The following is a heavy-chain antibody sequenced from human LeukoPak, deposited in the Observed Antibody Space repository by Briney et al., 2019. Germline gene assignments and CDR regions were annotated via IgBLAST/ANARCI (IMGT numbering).Heavy chain of an antibody. CDR2: IYYSGST. CDR1: GGSISSYY. D-gene: IGHD6-6*01. V-gene: IGHV4-59*01. Sequence: SETLSLTCTVSGGSISSYYWSWIRRPPGKGLEWIGYIYYSGSTNYNPSLKSRVTISVDTSKNQFSLKLSSVTAADTAVYYCARSYSSSSGFWFDPWGQGTLVTVSS. J-gene: IGHJ5*02. CDR3: ARSYSSSSGFWFDP.